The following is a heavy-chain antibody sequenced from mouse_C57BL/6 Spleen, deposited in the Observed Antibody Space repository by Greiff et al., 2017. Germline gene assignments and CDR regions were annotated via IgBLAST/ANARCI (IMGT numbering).Heavy chain of an antibody. D-gene: IGHD2-1*01. J-gene: IGHJ3*01. Sequence: VQLQQPGAELVKPGASVKLSCKASGYTFTSYWMHWVKQRPGQGLEWIGMIHPNSGSTNYNEKFKSKATLTVDKSSSTAYMQLSSLTSEDSAVYYCARSGGNSGLAYWGQGTLVTVSA. CDR2: IHPNSGST. CDR3: ARSGGNSGLAY. CDR1: GYTFTSYW. V-gene: IGHV1-64*01.